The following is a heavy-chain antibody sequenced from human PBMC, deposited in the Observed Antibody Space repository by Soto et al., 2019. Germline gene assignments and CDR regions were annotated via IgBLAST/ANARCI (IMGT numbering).Heavy chain of an antibody. CDR1: GFTFSNCN. CDR3: ARAPNVDPYGYAY. Sequence: GGSLRLSCAASGFTFSNCNMNWVRQAPGKGLEWVSYISSSSSTIYYADSVKGRFTISRDNAKNSLYLQMNSLRDADTAVYYCARAPNVDPYGYAYWGQGTLVTVSS. CDR2: ISSSSSTI. V-gene: IGHV3-48*02. D-gene: IGHD5-18*01. J-gene: IGHJ4*02.